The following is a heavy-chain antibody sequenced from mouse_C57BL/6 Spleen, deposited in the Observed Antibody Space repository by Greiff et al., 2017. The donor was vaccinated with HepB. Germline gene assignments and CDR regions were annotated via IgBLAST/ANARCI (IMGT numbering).Heavy chain of an antibody. CDR3: ARDRTGNSDFDY. J-gene: IGHJ2*01. CDR2: INYDGSST. D-gene: IGHD2-1*01. V-gene: IGHV5-16*01. CDR1: GFTFSDYY. Sequence: EVMLVESEGGLVQPGSSMKLSCTASGFTFSDYYMAWVRQVPEKGLEWVANINYDGSSTYYLDSLKSRFIISRDNAKNILYLQMSSLKSEDTATYYCARDRTGNSDFDYWGQGTTLTVSS.